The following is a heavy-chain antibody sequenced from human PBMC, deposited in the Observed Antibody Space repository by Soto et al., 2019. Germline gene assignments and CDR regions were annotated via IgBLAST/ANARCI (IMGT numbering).Heavy chain of an antibody. CDR1: GFTFSSYW. V-gene: IGHV3-74*01. CDR3: ARGFVVGDYWYFDL. CDR2: INSDGSST. D-gene: IGHD2-15*01. J-gene: IGHJ2*01. Sequence: GGSLRLSCAASGFTFSSYWMHWVRQAPGKGLVWVSRINSDGSSTSYADSVKGRFTISRDNAKNTLYLQMNSLRAEDTAVYYCARGFVVGDYWYFDLWGRGTLVTVSS.